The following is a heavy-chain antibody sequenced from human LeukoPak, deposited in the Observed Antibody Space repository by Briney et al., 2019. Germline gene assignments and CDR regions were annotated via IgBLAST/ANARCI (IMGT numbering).Heavy chain of an antibody. CDR3: ARPLYYYGSGDD. D-gene: IGHD3-10*01. CDR2: ISSSSSTI. J-gene: IGHJ4*02. CDR1: GFTFSTYS. V-gene: IGHV3-48*02. Sequence: GGSLRLSCAASGFTFSTYSMNWVRQAPGKGLEWVSYISSSSSTIYYADSVKGRFTISRVNAKNSLYPQMNSLRDEDTAVYYCARPLYYYGSGDDWGQGTLVTVSS.